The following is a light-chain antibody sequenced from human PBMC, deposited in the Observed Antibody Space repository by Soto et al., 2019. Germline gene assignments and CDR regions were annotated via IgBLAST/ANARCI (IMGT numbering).Light chain of an antibody. CDR3: QSYDNSTPWV. CDR1: SGSIASNY. V-gene: IGLV6-57*04. Sequence: NFMLTQPHSVSESPGKTVTISCTSSSGSIASNYVQWYQQRPGSAPTTVIYEDNQRPSGVPDRFSGSIDISSNSASLTISGLKAEDEADYYCQSYDNSTPWVFGGGTKLTVL. J-gene: IGLJ3*02. CDR2: EDN.